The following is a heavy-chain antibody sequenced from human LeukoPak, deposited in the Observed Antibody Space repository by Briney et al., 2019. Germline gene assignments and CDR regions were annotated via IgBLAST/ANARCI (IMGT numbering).Heavy chain of an antibody. V-gene: IGHV4-61*02. Sequence: SETLSLTCTVSGGSISSGSYYWSWIRQPAGKGLEWIGRIYTSGSTNYNPSLKSRVTISVDTSKNQFSLKLSSVTAADTAVYYCAGRDYYDSSGYYYQFDYWGQGTLVTVSS. CDR1: GGSISSGSYY. J-gene: IGHJ4*02. CDR2: IYTSGST. D-gene: IGHD3-22*01. CDR3: AGRDYYDSSGYYYQFDY.